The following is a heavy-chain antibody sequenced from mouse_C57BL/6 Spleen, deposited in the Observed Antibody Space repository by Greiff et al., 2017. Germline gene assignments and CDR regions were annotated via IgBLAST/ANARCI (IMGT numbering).Heavy chain of an antibody. J-gene: IGHJ3*01. D-gene: IGHD4-1*01. CDR3: ARRDPNSGCAY. CDR2: ISSGGSYT. V-gene: IGHV5-6*02. Sequence: EVKLMESGGDLVKPGGSLKLSCAASGFTFSSYGMSWVRQTPDKRLEWVATISSGGSYTYYPDSVKGRFPISRDNAKNTLYLQMSSLKSEDTAMYYCARRDPNSGCAYWGQGTLVTVSA. CDR1: GFTFSSYG.